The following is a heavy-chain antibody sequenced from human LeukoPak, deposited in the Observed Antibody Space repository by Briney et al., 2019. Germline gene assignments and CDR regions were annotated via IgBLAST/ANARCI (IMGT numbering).Heavy chain of an antibody. V-gene: IGHV1-8*03. D-gene: IGHD2-2*01. Sequence: AASVKVSCKASGYTFTSYDINWVRQATGQGLEWMGWMNPNSGNTGYAQKFQGRVTITRNTSISTAYMELSSLRSEDTAVYYCARVIVVVPGAKVWFDPWGQGTLVTVSS. CDR3: ARVIVVVPGAKVWFDP. CDR2: MNPNSGNT. J-gene: IGHJ5*02. CDR1: GYTFTSYD.